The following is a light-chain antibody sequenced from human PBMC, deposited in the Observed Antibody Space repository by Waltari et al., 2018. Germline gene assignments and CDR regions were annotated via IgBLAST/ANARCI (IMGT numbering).Light chain of an antibody. V-gene: IGKV1-39*01. CDR1: QKSNNN. CDR2: AAS. Sequence: DIQMTQSPSSLSASVGDTVTITCRASQKSNNNISWYRQRPGKAPKLRSYAASALQSGVPSRFSGRGSATDYTLTIISLQAEDSATDFCQQSYSTPLTFGGGTKVEIK. J-gene: IGKJ4*01. CDR3: QQSYSTPLT.